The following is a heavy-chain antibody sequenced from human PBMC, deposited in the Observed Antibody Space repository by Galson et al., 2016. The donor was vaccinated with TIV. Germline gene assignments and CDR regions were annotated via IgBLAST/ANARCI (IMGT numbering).Heavy chain of an antibody. D-gene: IGHD3-9*01. J-gene: IGHJ4*02. CDR3: ARDRRDILTGCLLDY. CDR1: GYTFTIYT. Sequence: SVKVSCKASGYTFTIYTLHWVRQAPGQRLEWMGRINAGNGHTKYSQKLQGRVTMTTDTSTSTAYMELRSLRSDDTAVYFCARDRRDILTGCLLDYWGQGTLVTVSS. CDR2: INAGNGHT. V-gene: IGHV1-3*01.